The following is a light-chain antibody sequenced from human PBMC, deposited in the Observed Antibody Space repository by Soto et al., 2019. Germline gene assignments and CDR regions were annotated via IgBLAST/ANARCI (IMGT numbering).Light chain of an antibody. V-gene: IGKV3-20*01. Sequence: EIVLTQSPGTLSLSPGERATLSCRASQSVSSSYLAWYRQKPGQAPRLLIYGASTRATGIPDRVSGSGSGTDFTLTISRLEPEDFAVYYCQQYGTSPQAFGQGTKVDIK. CDR2: GAS. CDR3: QQYGTSPQA. CDR1: QSVSSSY. J-gene: IGKJ2*01.